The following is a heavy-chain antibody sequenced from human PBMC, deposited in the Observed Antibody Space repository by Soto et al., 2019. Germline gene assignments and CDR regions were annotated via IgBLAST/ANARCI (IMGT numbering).Heavy chain of an antibody. CDR3: ARTSELGFRDWFDP. CDR2: IYYRGNT. CDR1: GGSINSGGYH. Sequence: SETLSLTCSVSGGSINSGGYHWTWIRQHPEKGLEWIGYIYYRGNTYYNPSLGSRLTISVDTSKNQFSLNLTSVTAADTAVYYCARTSELGFRDWFDPWGQGTLVTVSS. V-gene: IGHV4-31*03. J-gene: IGHJ5*02. D-gene: IGHD6-6*01.